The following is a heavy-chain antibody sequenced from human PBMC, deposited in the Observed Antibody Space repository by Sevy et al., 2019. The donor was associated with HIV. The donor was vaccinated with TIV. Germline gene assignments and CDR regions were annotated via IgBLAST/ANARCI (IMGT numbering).Heavy chain of an antibody. CDR1: GGSMNGYY. J-gene: IGHJ4*02. CDR2: VYYTGST. CDR3: AGDRAGGVGSTYFDY. V-gene: IGHV4-59*01. Sequence: SETLSLICTVSGGSMNGYYWNWIRQPPGKGLEYIGYVYYTGSTSSNPSLKSRVSISVDTSKNQFSLELGSVTAADTAVYYCAGDRAGGVGSTYFDYWGQGILVTVSS. D-gene: IGHD1-26*01.